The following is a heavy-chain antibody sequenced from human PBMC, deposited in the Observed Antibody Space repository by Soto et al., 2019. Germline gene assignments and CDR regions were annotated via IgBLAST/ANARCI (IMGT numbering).Heavy chain of an antibody. D-gene: IGHD5-12*01. CDR3: ASRRVDIVATTYFDY. J-gene: IGHJ4*02. CDR1: GFTFSSYS. CDR2: ISSSSSYI. V-gene: IGHV3-21*01. Sequence: GGSLRLSCAASGFTFSSYSMNWVRQAPGKGLEWVSSISSSSSYIYYADSVKGRFTISRDNAKNSLYLQMNSLRAEDTAVYYCASRRVDIVATTYFDYWGQGTLVTVSS.